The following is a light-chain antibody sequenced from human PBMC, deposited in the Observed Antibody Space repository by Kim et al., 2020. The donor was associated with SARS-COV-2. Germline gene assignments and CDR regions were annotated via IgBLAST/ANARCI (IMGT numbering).Light chain of an antibody. Sequence: SYELTQPPSVSVAPGKTARITCGGNNIGSKSVHWYQQKPGQAPVLVIYYDSDRPSGIPERFSGSNSGNTATLTISRVEAGDEADHYCQVWDSGSDHPVFG. CDR2: YDS. J-gene: IGLJ2*01. CDR3: QVWDSGSDHPV. V-gene: IGLV3-21*04. CDR1: NIGSKS.